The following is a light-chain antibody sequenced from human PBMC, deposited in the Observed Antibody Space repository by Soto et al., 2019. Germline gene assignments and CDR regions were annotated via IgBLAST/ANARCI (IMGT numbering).Light chain of an antibody. Sequence: QSVLAQPPSVSGAPGQRVTIPCTGSSSNIGAGYDVHWYQQSPGTAPKLLIYASSIRPSGVPDRISGSKSGTSASLAISGLQAEDEADYYCCSYVGTGYAFGSGTKLTVL. CDR1: SSNIGAGYD. V-gene: IGLV1-40*01. CDR2: ASS. CDR3: CSYVGTGYA. J-gene: IGLJ1*01.